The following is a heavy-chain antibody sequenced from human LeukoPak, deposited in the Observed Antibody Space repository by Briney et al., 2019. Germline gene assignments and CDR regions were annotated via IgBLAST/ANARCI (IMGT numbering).Heavy chain of an antibody. Sequence: GESPKTSCKGSGYSFTSYWIGWVRQMPGKGLEWMGIIYPGDSDTRYSPSFQGQVTISADKSISTAYLQWSSLKASDTAMYYCARHVSGSTSCQDYWGQGTLVTVSS. CDR3: ARHVSGSTSCQDY. D-gene: IGHD2-2*01. CDR2: IYPGDSDT. V-gene: IGHV5-51*01. CDR1: GYSFTSYW. J-gene: IGHJ4*02.